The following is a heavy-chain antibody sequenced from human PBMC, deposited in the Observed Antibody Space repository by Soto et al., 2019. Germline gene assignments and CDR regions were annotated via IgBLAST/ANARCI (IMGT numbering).Heavy chain of an antibody. V-gene: IGHV3-23*01. CDR2: ISGSGGST. CDR1: GFTFSSYA. CDR3: AKGGPQPYYDFWSSYFVFDY. D-gene: IGHD3-3*01. J-gene: IGHJ4*02. Sequence: EVQLLESGGGLVQPGGSLRLSCAASGFTFSSYAMSWVRQAPGKGLEWVSAISGSGGSTYYADSVKGRFTISRDNSKNTLYLQMNSLRAEDTAVYYCAKGGPQPYYDFWSSYFVFDYWGQGTLVTVSS.